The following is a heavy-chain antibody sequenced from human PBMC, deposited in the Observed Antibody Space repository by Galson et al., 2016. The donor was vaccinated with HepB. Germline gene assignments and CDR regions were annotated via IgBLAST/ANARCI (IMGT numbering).Heavy chain of an antibody. J-gene: IGHJ5*02. CDR3: IRDWRNGAYDR. CDR2: ITWNSGSK. CDR1: GFTFDDFA. V-gene: IGHV3-9*01. Sequence: SLRLSCAASGFTFDDFAMHWVRQAPGKGLEWVSGITWNSGSKDYADSVKGRFTISRDNAKNTLYLQMDSLRVDDTAVYYCIRDWRNGAYDRWGQGTLVTVAS. D-gene: IGHD2-8*01.